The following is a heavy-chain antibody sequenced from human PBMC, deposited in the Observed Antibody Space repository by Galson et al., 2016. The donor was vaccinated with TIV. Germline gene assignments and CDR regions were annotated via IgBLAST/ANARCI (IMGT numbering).Heavy chain of an antibody. CDR2: IKQDGTDQ. J-gene: IGHJ4*02. D-gene: IGHD4-17*01. CDR3: ARDWDDYGAHSALDD. Sequence: SLRLSCAASGFTFSTYWMSWVRQAPGEGLQWVANIKQDGTDQNYVDSVKGRFSISRDNAKNSLFLQMYTLRPEDTAVYYCARDWDDYGAHSALDDWGQGTLVTVSS. CDR1: GFTFSTYW. V-gene: IGHV3-7*01.